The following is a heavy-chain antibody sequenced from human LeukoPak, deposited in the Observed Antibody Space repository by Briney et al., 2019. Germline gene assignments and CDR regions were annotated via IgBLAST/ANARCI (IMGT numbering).Heavy chain of an antibody. CDR2: INPNSGGT. CDR1: GYTFTSYG. D-gene: IGHD1-26*01. J-gene: IGHJ4*02. V-gene: IGHV1-2*02. Sequence: ASVKVSCKASGYTFTSYGISWVRQAPGQGLEWMGWINPNSGGTNYAQKFQGRVTMTRDTSISTAYMEPSRLRSDDTAVYYCARGTTGRYGEVVYWGQGTLVTVSS. CDR3: ARGTTGRYGEVVY.